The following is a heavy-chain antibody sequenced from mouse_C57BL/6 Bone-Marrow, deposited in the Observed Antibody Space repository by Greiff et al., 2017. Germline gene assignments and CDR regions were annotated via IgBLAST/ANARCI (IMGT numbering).Heavy chain of an antibody. J-gene: IGHJ2*01. CDR1: GYAFSSSW. Sequence: QVQLQQSGPELVKPGASVKISCKASGYAFSSSWMNWVKPRPGKGLGGIGRIYPGDGDTNYNGKFKGKATLTADKSSSTAYMQLSSLTSEDSAVYFCARDYGRNFDYWGQGTTLTVAS. CDR2: IYPGDGDT. V-gene: IGHV1-82*01. D-gene: IGHD1-1*01. CDR3: ARDYGRNFDY.